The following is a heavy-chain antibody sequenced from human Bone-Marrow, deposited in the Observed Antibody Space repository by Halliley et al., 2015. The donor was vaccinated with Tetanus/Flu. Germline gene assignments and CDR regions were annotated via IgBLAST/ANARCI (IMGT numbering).Heavy chain of an antibody. Sequence: TLSLTCIVSGASVSGFFWSWIRQPPGKGLQYIGHVSHSGTSTVNPSLKSRVTISLDTSKNSVSLNLTSVTAADTAVYFCGRLAKLSGPASWSRPVDSWGQGALVTVSS. V-gene: IGHV4-59*08. CDR1: GASVSGFF. J-gene: IGHJ5*01. CDR2: VSHSGTS. D-gene: IGHD6-13*01. CDR3: GRLAKLSGPASWSRPVDS.